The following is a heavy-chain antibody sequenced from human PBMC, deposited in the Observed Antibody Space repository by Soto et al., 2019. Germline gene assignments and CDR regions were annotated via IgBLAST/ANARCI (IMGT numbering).Heavy chain of an antibody. CDR3: ASSDSSGYYRGRVPY. CDR1: GYTFTSYY. J-gene: IGHJ4*02. CDR2: INPSGGST. Sequence: QVQLVQSGAEVKKPGASVKVSCKASGYTFTSYYMHWVRQAPGQGLEWMGIINPSGGSTSYAQKFQGRVTMTRDTSTSTVYMELSSLRSEDTAVYYCASSDSSGYYRGRVPYWRQGTLVTVSS. V-gene: IGHV1-46*01. D-gene: IGHD3-22*01.